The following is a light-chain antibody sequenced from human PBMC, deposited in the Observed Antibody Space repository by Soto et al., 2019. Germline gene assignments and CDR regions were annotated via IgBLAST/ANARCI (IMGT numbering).Light chain of an antibody. J-gene: IGKJ2*01. CDR2: RAS. CDR1: QTIDTA. V-gene: IGKV1-5*03. Sequence: DIQMTQSPSTLSASVGDRVTITCRASQTIDTALAWYQQKPGRAPNLLLYRASNLESGVPSRFSGSGSGTEFTLAIRSLQPDDFATYYCQQYAIFLTFGQGTKLEIK. CDR3: QQYAIFLT.